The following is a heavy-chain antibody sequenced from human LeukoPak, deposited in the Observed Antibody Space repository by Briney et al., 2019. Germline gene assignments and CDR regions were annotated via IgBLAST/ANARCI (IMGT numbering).Heavy chain of an antibody. CDR3: ARRRLGIDYVDY. D-gene: IGHD3-10*01. J-gene: IGHJ4*02. V-gene: IGHV4-59*08. CDR1: GGSISSYY. Sequence: SETLSLTCTVSGGSISSYYSNCIRQPPGKGLEWIGYIYYSGSTNYNPSLRSRVTISVDTSKNQFSLKLSSVTATDTAVYYCARRRLGIDYVDYWGQGTLVTVSS. CDR2: IYYSGST.